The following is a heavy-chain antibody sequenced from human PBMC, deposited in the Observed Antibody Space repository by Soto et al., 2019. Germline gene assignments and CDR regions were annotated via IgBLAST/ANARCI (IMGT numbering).Heavy chain of an antibody. CDR2: MYYSGTT. V-gene: IGHV4-39*01. CDR1: GGSISSSDFY. J-gene: IGHJ5*02. CDR3: AVVDSTGNWFDP. Sequence: SETLSLTCTASGGSISSSDFYWGWLRQPPGKGLDFIGSMYYSGTTYYNPSLKNRITISVDTSKNQFSLKLISVTAADTAVYYCAVVDSTGNWFDPWGQGALVTVSS. D-gene: IGHD3-22*01.